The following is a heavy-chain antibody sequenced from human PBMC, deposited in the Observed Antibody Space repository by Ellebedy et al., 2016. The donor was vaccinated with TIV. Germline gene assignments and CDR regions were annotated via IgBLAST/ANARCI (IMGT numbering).Heavy chain of an antibody. J-gene: IGHJ4*02. V-gene: IGHV4-59*01. CDR1: GESFRGYY. D-gene: IGHD3-22*01. Sequence: MPSETLSLTCAVSGESFRGYYWRWIRQSPGKGLEWIGYIYYSGSTNYNPSPKSRVTIPVDTSKNQFSLKLSPVTAADTAVYYCARGTMIGESYYFDYWGQGTLVTVSS. CDR2: IYYSGST. CDR3: ARGTMIGESYYFDY.